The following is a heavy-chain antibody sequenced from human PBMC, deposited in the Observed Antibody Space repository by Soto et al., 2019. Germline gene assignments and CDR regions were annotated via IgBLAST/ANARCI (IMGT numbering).Heavy chain of an antibody. CDR2: ISSGGDTT. CDR1: GFTFNNYA. CDR3: AKGRGGSGSLTPRVDF. J-gene: IGHJ4*02. Sequence: EVQLLESGGGLVQPGGSLRLSCAASGFTFNNYAMTWVRQAPGKGLEWVSAISSGGDTTSYADSVKGRFTVSRDGSKNPLYLKMSSLRAEDTALYCCAKGRGGSGSLTPRVDFWGQGTLVTVSS. V-gene: IGHV3-23*01. D-gene: IGHD3-10*01.